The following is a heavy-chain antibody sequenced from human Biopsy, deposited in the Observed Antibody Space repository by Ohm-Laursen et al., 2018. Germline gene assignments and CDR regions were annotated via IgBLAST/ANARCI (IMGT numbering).Heavy chain of an antibody. CDR2: VYYTGST. CDR1: GDSISSYY. Sequence: GTLSLTCTVSGDSISSYYWSWIRQPPGKGLQWIGYVYYTGSTDYNPSLQSRVTISVDTSKNHFSLRLRSVTPADTAIYYCARGRGYYSDRTVPGYCDLWGRGTLVTVSS. D-gene: IGHD3-22*01. V-gene: IGHV4-59*01. CDR3: ARGRGYYSDRTVPGYCDL. J-gene: IGHJ2*01.